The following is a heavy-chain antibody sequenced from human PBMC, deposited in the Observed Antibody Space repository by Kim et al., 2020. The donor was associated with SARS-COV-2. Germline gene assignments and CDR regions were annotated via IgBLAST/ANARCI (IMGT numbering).Heavy chain of an antibody. CDR3: ARAALRFLEWYDAFDI. D-gene: IGHD3-3*01. J-gene: IGHJ3*02. V-gene: IGHV4-4*07. Sequence: SLKSRVTMSVDTSKNQFSLKLSSVTAADTAVYYCARAALRFLEWYDAFDIWGQGTMVTVSS.